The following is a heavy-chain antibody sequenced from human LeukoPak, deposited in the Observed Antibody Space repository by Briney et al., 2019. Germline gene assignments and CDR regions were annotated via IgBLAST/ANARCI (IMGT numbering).Heavy chain of an antibody. CDR1: GGSFSSSDYY. D-gene: IGHD1-14*01. J-gene: IGHJ2*01. Sequence: SETLSLTCTVSGGSFSSSDYYWGWIRQPPGKGLEWIGSIYYSGTTYYNPSLKSRVTISVDTSKNQFSLKLSSVTAADTAVYYCARAEIYWYFDLWGRGTLVTVSS. CDR3: ARAEIYWYFDL. CDR2: IYYSGTT. V-gene: IGHV4-39*07.